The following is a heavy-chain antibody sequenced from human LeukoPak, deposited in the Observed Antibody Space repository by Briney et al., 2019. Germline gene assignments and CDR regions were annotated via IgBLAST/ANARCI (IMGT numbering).Heavy chain of an antibody. V-gene: IGHV3-49*03. CDR1: GFTFGDYA. J-gene: IGHJ4*02. CDR3: TRDQTPYY. Sequence: GGSLRLSCTASGFTFGDYAMSWFRQAPGKGLEWVGFIRSKIYGGTPEYAASVEGRFTISRDDSKGVAYLQMNSLKTEDTAVYYCTRDQTPYYWGQGTLVTVSS. CDR2: IRSKIYGGTP.